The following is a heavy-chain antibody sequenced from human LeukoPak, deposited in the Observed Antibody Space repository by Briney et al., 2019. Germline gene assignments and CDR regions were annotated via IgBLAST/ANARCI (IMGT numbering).Heavy chain of an antibody. J-gene: IGHJ4*02. CDR2: IYYSGST. Sequence: SETLSLTCTVSGGSISTYYWSWIRQPPGKGLEWIGYIYYSGSTNYNPSLKSRVAISVDTSKNQFSLKLSSVTAADTALYYCARSRGYFDYWGQGTLVTVSS. V-gene: IGHV4-59*01. D-gene: IGHD6-13*01. CDR3: ARSRGYFDY. CDR1: GGSISTYY.